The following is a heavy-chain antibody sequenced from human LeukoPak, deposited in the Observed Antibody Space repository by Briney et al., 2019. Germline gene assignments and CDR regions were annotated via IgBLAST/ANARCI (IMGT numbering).Heavy chain of an antibody. J-gene: IGHJ5*02. Sequence: PSETLSLTCAVYGGSFSGYYWSWIRQPPGKGLEWIGEINHSGSTNYNPSLKSRVTISVDTSKNQFSLKLSSVTAADTAVYYCARGVCFDPWGQGTLVTVSS. CDR3: ARGVCFDP. V-gene: IGHV4-34*01. CDR2: INHSGST. CDR1: GGSFSGYY.